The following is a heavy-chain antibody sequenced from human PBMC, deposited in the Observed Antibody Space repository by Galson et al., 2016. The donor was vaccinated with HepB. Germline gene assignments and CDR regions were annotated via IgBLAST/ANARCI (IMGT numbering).Heavy chain of an antibody. J-gene: IGHJ4*02. CDR2: SRNKGSGYST. Sequence: SLRLSCAASGFTFTDYFVDWVRQAPGKGLEWIGRSRNKGSGYSTQYAASVQGRFTMSRDASMNSLYLQMNSLKTEDTAVYYCARLHYDGSVFHPFDYWGQGTLVTVSS. D-gene: IGHD3-22*01. V-gene: IGHV3-72*01. CDR3: ARLHYDGSVFHPFDY. CDR1: GFTFTDYF.